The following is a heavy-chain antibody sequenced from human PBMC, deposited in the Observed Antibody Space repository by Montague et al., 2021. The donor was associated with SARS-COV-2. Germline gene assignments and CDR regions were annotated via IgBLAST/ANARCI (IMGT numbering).Heavy chain of an antibody. Sequence: SETLSLTCNVSGGSITNYYWSWIRQSPGWGLEWIGYIYYTGSTTRNPSLDSRVTISLDTSRDLVSLELRSLTAADTAVYYCASGGGWKRHFDYWGQGTLVAVSS. J-gene: IGHJ4*02. CDR2: IYYTGST. V-gene: IGHV4-59*01. CDR3: ASGGGWKRHFDY. D-gene: IGHD4-23*01. CDR1: GGSITNYY.